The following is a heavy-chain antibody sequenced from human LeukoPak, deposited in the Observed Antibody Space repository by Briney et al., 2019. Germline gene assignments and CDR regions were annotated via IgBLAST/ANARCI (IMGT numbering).Heavy chain of an antibody. CDR2: IYGSGVSI. Sequence: GGSLRLSCVASGFTFEKYVMNWVRQAPGKGLEWLATIYGSGVSISYADSVKGRFTISRDNSKNTLYLQMNSLRAEDTAVYYCAKDRGIAARKFLDYWGQGTLVTVSS. J-gene: IGHJ4*02. D-gene: IGHD6-6*01. V-gene: IGHV3-23*01. CDR1: GFTFEKYV. CDR3: AKDRGIAARKFLDY.